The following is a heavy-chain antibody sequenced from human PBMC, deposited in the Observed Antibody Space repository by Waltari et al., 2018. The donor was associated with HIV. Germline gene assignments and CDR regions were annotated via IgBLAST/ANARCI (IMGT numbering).Heavy chain of an antibody. CDR3: AKDHGGYWRRDDIYFDV. Sequence: EVQLVDSGGGLVQPGSSLRLSCAGSGIAIDDYAMDWVRQRPGKGLEWVAAISYNSGSAAYADSVRGRFTVSRDNSKNSVYLQMDSLRPEDTAFYFCAKDHGGYWRRDDIYFDVWGRGTKVTVSS. CDR2: ISYNSGSA. V-gene: IGHV3-9*01. D-gene: IGHD3-22*01. CDR1: GIAIDDYA. J-gene: IGHJ3*01.